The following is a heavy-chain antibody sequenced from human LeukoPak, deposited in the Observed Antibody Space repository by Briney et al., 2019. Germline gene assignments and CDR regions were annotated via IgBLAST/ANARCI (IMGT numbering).Heavy chain of an antibody. CDR3: ARGPTPRRITIFGVVIQYYFDY. CDR2: MNPNSGNT. V-gene: IGHV1-8*03. CDR1: GYTFTSYD. Sequence: ASVKVSCKASGYTFTSYDINWLRQATGQGLEWMGWMNPNSGNTGYAQKFQGRVTITRNTSISTAYMELSSLRSEDTAVYYCARGPTPRRITIFGVVIQYYFDYWGQGTLVTVSS. J-gene: IGHJ4*02. D-gene: IGHD3-3*01.